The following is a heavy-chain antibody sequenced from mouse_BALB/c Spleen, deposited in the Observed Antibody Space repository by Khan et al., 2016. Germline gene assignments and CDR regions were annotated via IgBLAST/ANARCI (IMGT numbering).Heavy chain of an antibody. CDR1: GYSITSGYY. J-gene: IGHJ3*01. D-gene: IGHD2-1*01. V-gene: IGHV3-6*02. CDR2: ISYDGSN. CDR3: ATYGNYDGFAY. Sequence: EVQLQESGPGLVKPSQSLSLTCSVTGYSITSGYYWNWIRQFPGNKLEWMGYISYDGSNTYNPSLKNRLSITRDTSKNQSFLKLNSVTTENTATYYCATYGNYDGFAYGGQGILFTVSA.